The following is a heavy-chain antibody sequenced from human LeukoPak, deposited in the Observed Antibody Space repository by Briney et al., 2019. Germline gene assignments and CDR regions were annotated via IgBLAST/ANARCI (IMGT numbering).Heavy chain of an antibody. D-gene: IGHD6-13*01. CDR2: VNAGNGNT. CDR3: ARRPLPGSSSPIDY. V-gene: IGHV1-3*01. Sequence: GASVKVSCKASGYTFTSYAMHWVRQAPGQRLEWMGWVNAGNGNTKYSQKFQGRVTITRDTSASTAYMELSSLRSEDTAVYYCARRPLPGSSSPIDYWGQGTLVTVSS. CDR1: GYTFTSYA. J-gene: IGHJ4*02.